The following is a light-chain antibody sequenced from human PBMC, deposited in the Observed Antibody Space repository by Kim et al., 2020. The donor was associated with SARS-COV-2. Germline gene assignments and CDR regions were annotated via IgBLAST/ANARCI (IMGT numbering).Light chain of an antibody. CDR2: DVN. Sequence: QSALTQPASVSGSPGQSITISCTGTSSDVGGYNSVSWYQQHPGKAPNLMIYDVNKRPSGVSNRFSGSKSGNTASLTISGLQAEDEADYYYSSYTSSSTYVFGTGTKVTVL. CDR3: SSYTSSSTYV. CDR1: SSDVGGYNS. V-gene: IGLV2-14*01. J-gene: IGLJ1*01.